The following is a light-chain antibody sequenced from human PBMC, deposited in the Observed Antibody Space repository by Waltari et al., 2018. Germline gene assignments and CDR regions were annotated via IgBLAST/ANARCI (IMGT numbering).Light chain of an antibody. CDR1: QSVSVN. CDR3: QQSHNWPPLT. Sequence: EVVLTQSPATLSLSPGERATIPCRASQSVSVNLAWYQQRPGQAPRLLIYSASTRATGIPARFSGSGSGTEFTLTISSLESEDFAVYYCQQSHNWPPLTFGGGTKVEIK. CDR2: SAS. V-gene: IGKV3-15*01. J-gene: IGKJ4*01.